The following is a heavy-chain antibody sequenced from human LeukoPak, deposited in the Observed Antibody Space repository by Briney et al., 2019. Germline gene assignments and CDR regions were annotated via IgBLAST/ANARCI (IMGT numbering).Heavy chain of an antibody. CDR3: AKVYCDSSGYPPPDY. D-gene: IGHD3-22*01. CDR2: ISGSGGST. V-gene: IGHV3-23*01. J-gene: IGHJ4*02. Sequence: GGSLRLSCAASGFTFSSYGMSWVRQAPGKGLEWVSAISGSGGSTYYADSVKGRFTISRDNSKDTLYLQMNSLRAEDTAVYYCAKVYCDSSGYPPPDYWGQGTLVTVSS. CDR1: GFTFSSYG.